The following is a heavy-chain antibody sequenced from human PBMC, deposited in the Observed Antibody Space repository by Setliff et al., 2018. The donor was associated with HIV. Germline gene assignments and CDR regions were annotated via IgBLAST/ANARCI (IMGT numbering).Heavy chain of an antibody. Sequence: GASVKVSCKASGGSFRNYAISWVRQAPGQGLEWMGGIIPLLGTANYAQRFQGRVTMTRDTSVSSAYMELSRVRSDDTAVYYCAREELRGTKVFDIWGQGTMVTVSS. V-gene: IGHV1-69*05. CDR1: GGSFRNYA. D-gene: IGHD3-10*01. J-gene: IGHJ3*02. CDR2: IIPLLGTA. CDR3: AREELRGTKVFDI.